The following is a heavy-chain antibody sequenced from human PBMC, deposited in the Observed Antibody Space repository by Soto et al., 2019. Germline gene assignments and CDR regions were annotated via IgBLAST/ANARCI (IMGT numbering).Heavy chain of an antibody. Sequence: QVQLQESGPGLVKPSQTLSLTCTVSGGSISSGGYYWSWIRQHPGKGLEWIGYIYYGGTAYYDPSLKSRVTISVDTAKNQFSLTLSSVTAADTAVYDCARGITMVRGVIFSPYFDYWGQGTLVTVSS. CDR2: IYYGGTA. CDR1: GGSISSGGYY. V-gene: IGHV4-31*03. CDR3: ARGITMVRGVIFSPYFDY. J-gene: IGHJ4*02. D-gene: IGHD3-10*01.